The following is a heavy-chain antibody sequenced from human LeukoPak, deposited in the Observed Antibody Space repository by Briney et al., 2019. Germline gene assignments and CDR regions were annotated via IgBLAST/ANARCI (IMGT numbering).Heavy chain of an antibody. Sequence: PGGSLRLSCAASGFTFSSYSMNWVRQAPGKGLEWVSSISSSSSYIYYADSVKGRFTISRDSAKNALYLQMNSLRVEDTAMYFCATDGGWGPGTLVTVSS. CDR2: ISSSSSYI. CDR1: GFTFSSYS. D-gene: IGHD3-16*01. V-gene: IGHV3-21*01. CDR3: ATDGG. J-gene: IGHJ4*02.